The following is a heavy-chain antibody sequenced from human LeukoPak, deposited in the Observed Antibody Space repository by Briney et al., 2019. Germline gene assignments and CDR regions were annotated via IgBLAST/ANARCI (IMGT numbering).Heavy chain of an antibody. D-gene: IGHD3-3*01. Sequence: ASVKVSCKASGYTFTSYDINWVRQATGQGLEWMGWMNPNGGNTGYAQKFQGRVTMTRNTSISTAYMELSSLRSEDTAVYYCARGVRRGSGNTYYFDYWGQGTLVTVSS. CDR2: MNPNGGNT. J-gene: IGHJ4*02. CDR3: ARGVRRGSGNTYYFDY. V-gene: IGHV1-8*01. CDR1: GYTFTSYD.